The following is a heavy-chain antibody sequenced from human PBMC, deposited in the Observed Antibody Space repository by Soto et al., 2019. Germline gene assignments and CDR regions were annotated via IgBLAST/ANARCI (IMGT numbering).Heavy chain of an antibody. CDR1: GFTFSSYG. V-gene: IGHV3-30*18. D-gene: IGHD1-26*01. CDR3: AKEGGLSGSYYISSSYYFDY. J-gene: IGHJ4*02. CDR2: ISYDGSNT. Sequence: VPLVESGGGVVQPGRSLRLSCVASGFTFSSYGMHWVRQAPGKGLEWVAIISYDGSNTYYADSVKGRFTISSDNSKNTLYLQMNSLRAEDTSVYYCAKEGGLSGSYYISSSYYFDYWGQGTLVTVSS.